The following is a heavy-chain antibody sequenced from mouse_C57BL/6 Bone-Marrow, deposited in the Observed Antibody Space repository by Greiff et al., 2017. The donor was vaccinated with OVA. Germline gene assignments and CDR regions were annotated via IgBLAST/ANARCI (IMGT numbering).Heavy chain of an antibody. Sequence: QVTLKECGPGILQPSQTLSLTCSFSGFSLSTFGMGVGRIRQPSGKGLVWLAPIWWDDDNYSNPALESRLTTLKDTSKNQVVLKIVNGDTAENATYYCARIRTVVATDWYFDVWGTGTTVTVSS. V-gene: IGHV8-8*01. CDR1: GFSLSTFGMG. CDR2: IWWDDDN. J-gene: IGHJ1*03. D-gene: IGHD1-1*01. CDR3: ARIRTVVATDWYFDV.